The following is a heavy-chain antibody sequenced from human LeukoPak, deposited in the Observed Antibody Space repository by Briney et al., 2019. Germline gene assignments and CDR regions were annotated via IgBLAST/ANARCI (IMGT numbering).Heavy chain of an antibody. CDR3: ARDAPKSRAAGGKNWFDP. Sequence: PGRSLRLSCAASGFTFSSYGMHWVRQAPGKGLEWVAVISYDGSNKYYADSVKGRFTISRDNAKNSLYLQMNSLRAEDTAVYYCARDAPKSRAAGGKNWFDPWGQGTLVTVSS. V-gene: IGHV3-30*03. J-gene: IGHJ5*02. D-gene: IGHD6-13*01. CDR2: ISYDGSNK. CDR1: GFTFSSYG.